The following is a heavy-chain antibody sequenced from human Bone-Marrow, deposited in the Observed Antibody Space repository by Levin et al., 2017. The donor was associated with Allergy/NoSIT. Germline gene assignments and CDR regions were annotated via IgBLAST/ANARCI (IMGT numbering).Heavy chain of an antibody. V-gene: IGHV3-15*01. D-gene: IGHD1-26*01. Sequence: GGSLRLSCATSGFSFNNAWMSWVRQAPGMGLEWVGRIKSNADGGTTDFAAPVKGRFTISRDESTNTVYLQMNSLKTEDTAFYYCATDGGGDYNFDFWGQGTLVTVSS. J-gene: IGHJ4*02. CDR3: ATDGGGDYNFDF. CDR2: IKSNADGGTT. CDR1: GFSFNNAW.